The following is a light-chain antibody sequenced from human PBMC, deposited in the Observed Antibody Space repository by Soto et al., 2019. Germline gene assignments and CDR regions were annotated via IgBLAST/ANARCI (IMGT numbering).Light chain of an antibody. CDR3: SSYAGSPDYV. Sequence: QSALTQPPSASGSPGQSVTISCTGTSSDVGGYNYVSWYLQHPGTAPKLLIYEVTKQPSAVPDRCSGSKSDNTASLTVSGLQAEDESEYYYSSYAGSPDYVFGTGTKITVL. V-gene: IGLV2-8*01. CDR2: EVT. J-gene: IGLJ1*01. CDR1: SSDVGGYNY.